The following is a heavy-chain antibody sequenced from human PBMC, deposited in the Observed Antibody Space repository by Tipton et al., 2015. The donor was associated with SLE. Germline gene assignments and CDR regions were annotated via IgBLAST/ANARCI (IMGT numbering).Heavy chain of an antibody. CDR2: ISAYNGNT. J-gene: IGHJ4*02. V-gene: IGHV1-18*01. CDR3: ARQVASFDY. CDR1: GYTFTSYG. Sequence: QSGPEVKKPGASVKVSCKASGYTFTSYGISWVRQAPGQGLEWLGWISAYNGNTKYAQNVQGRVTISVDTSKNQLSLKLNSVTASDTAVYYCARQVASFDYWGQGTLVTVSS. D-gene: IGHD5-12*01.